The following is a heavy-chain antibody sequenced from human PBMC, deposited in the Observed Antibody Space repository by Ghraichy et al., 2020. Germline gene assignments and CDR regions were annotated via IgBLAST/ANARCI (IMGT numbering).Heavy chain of an antibody. CDR3: SRGGGAGTPVLYHMVV. J-gene: IGHJ6*03. Sequence: GESLNISCVASGLMFSPNTMNWVRQAPGKGLEWVSSISSSTRYIYYADSVKGRFTISRDNAQNSLYLQMNSLRAEDTAVYYCSRGGGAGTPVLYHMVVWG. CDR1: GLMFSPNT. CDR2: ISSSTRYI. D-gene: IGHD6-13*01. V-gene: IGHV3-21*01.